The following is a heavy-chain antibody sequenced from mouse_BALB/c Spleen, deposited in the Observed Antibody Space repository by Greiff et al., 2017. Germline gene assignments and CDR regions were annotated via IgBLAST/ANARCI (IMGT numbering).Heavy chain of an antibody. Sequence: VQLQQSGAELMKPGASVKISCKATGYTFSSYWIEWVKQRPGHGLEWIGEILPGSGSTNYNEKFKGKATFTADTSSNTAYMQLSSLTSEDSAVYYCARVYYGSSYSSWFAYWGQGTLVTVSA. V-gene: IGHV1-9*01. CDR3: ARVYYGSSYSSWFAY. CDR1: GYTFSSYW. J-gene: IGHJ3*01. CDR2: ILPGSGST. D-gene: IGHD1-1*01.